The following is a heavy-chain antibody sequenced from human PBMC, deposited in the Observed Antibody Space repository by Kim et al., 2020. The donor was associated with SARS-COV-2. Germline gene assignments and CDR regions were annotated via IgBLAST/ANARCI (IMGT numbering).Heavy chain of an antibody. J-gene: IGHJ4*02. V-gene: IGHV4-4*09. CDR2: ST. Sequence: STTNTPSLQSRVTLSVDTSQNQFSLKLSSVTAADTAVYYCAGGNYFFFFDYWGQGTLVTVSS. CDR3: AGGNYFFFFDY. D-gene: IGHD1-26*01.